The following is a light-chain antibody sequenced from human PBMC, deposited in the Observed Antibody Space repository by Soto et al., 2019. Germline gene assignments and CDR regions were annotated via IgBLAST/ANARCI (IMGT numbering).Light chain of an antibody. Sequence: EMVLTQSPGTLSLSPGERATLSCRASQSVSSNYLAWYQQKPGQAPRLLVYAASSRATGIPDRFSASGSGTDFTLTISRLEPEDFAMYYCQQYGSSAPNTFGQGTRLEIE. V-gene: IGKV3-20*01. CDR1: QSVSSNY. J-gene: IGKJ5*01. CDR2: AAS. CDR3: QQYGSSAPNT.